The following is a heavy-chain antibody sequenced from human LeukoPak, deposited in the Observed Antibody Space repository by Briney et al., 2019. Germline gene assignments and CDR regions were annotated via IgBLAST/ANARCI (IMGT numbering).Heavy chain of an antibody. CDR1: GFTFDDYA. Sequence: GGSLRLSCAASGFTFDDYAMHWVRQAPGKGLEWVSGISWNGGSIGYADSVKGRFTISRDNAKNSLYLQMNSLRAEDTALYYCAKDRRSRNTAMVYWFDPWGQGTLVTVSS. CDR3: AKDRRSRNTAMVYWFDP. J-gene: IGHJ5*02. D-gene: IGHD5-18*01. CDR2: ISWNGGSI. V-gene: IGHV3-9*01.